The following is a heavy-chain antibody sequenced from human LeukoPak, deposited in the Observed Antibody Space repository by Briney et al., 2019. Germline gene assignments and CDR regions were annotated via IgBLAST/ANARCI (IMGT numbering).Heavy chain of an antibody. CDR2: ISSSGSTI. CDR1: GFTFSSYS. D-gene: IGHD3-22*01. Sequence: PGGSLRLSCAAYGFTFSSYSMNWVRQAPGKGLEWVSYISSSGSTIYYADSVKGRFTISRDNANNSLYLQVNSLRAEDTAVYYCARDLGLDDSSYQYWGQGTLVTVSS. CDR3: ARDLGLDDSSYQY. V-gene: IGHV3-48*04. J-gene: IGHJ4*02.